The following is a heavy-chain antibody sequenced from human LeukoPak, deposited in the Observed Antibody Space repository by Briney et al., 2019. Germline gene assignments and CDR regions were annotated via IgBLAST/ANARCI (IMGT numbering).Heavy chain of an antibody. CDR3: ARDSGRWLQFRAFDI. D-gene: IGHD5-12*01. J-gene: IGHJ3*02. V-gene: IGHV4-39*07. Sequence: RQXPGKGXEXIGSIYYSGSTYYNPSLKTRVTISVDTSKNQFSLKLSSVTAADTAVYYCARDSGRWLQFRAFDIWGQGTMVTVSS. CDR2: IYYSGST.